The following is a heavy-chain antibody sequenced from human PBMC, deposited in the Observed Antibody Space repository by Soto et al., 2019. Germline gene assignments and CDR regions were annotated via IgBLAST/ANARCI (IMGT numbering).Heavy chain of an antibody. CDR1: GYTFTDYY. Sequence: GASVKVSCKTSGYTFTDYYMHWVRHAPGQGLEWMGWINPNSGGPISAQKFQGRVTMTRDTSATTVYMELRNLTSEDTAVYYCARSRLSAAGRLSTFEYWGQGSLVTVSS. V-gene: IGHV1-2*02. CDR2: INPNSGGP. D-gene: IGHD6-13*01. CDR3: ARSRLSAAGRLSTFEY. J-gene: IGHJ4*02.